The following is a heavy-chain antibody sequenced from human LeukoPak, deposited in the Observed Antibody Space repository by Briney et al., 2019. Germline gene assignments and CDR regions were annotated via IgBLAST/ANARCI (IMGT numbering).Heavy chain of an antibody. V-gene: IGHV3-23*01. J-gene: IGHJ4*02. CDR2: ISGSGGST. D-gene: IGHD6-19*01. CDR1: GFTFSSYA. Sequence: PGGSLRLSCAVSGFTFSSYAMSWVRQAPGKGLEWVSAISGSGGSTYYADSVKGRFTISRDNSKNTLYLQMNSLRAEDTAVYYCAKIPYSSGWYGLYYFDYWGQGALVTVSS. CDR3: AKIPYSSGWYGLYYFDY.